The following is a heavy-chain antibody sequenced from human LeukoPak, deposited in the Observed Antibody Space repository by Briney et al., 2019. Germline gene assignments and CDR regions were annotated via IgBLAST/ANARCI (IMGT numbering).Heavy chain of an antibody. V-gene: IGHV4-38-2*02. CDR2: IYHSGST. CDR1: GYSISSGYY. D-gene: IGHD3-10*01. J-gene: IGHJ6*03. CDR3: ASVRRGFGESSKYYAYYYMGV. Sequence: SETLSLTCTVSGYSISSGYYWGWIRQPPGKGLGWIGSIYHSGSTYYNPSLKSRVTISVDTSKNQFSLKLSSVTAADTAVYYCASVRRGFGESSKYYAYYYMGVWGKGTTVTISS.